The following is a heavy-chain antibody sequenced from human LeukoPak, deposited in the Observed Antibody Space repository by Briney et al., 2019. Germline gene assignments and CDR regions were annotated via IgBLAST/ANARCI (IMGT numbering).Heavy chain of an antibody. CDR2: ITSSSSYI. J-gene: IGHJ4*02. V-gene: IGHV3-21*01. CDR3: ARVTWLSAAGTEGNFDY. CDR1: GFTFSTYG. D-gene: IGHD6-13*01. Sequence: GGSLRLSCAASGFTFSTYGMSWVRQAPGKGLEWVSSITSSSSYIYYADSVKGRFTISRHNAKNSLYLQMASLRAEDTAVYYCARVTWLSAAGTEGNFDYWGQGTLVTVSS.